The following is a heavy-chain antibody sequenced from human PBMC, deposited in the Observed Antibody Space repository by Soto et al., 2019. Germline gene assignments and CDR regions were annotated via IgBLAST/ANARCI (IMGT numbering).Heavy chain of an antibody. CDR3: TTDQARRWAARPNY. CDR1: GFTFSNAW. D-gene: IGHD6-6*01. J-gene: IGHJ4*02. V-gene: IGHV3-15*01. Sequence: EVQLVESGGGLVKPGGSLRLSCAASGFTFSNAWMSWVRQAPGKGLEWVGRIKSKTDGGTTDYAAPVKGRFTISRDDSKNTLYLQMNSLKTEDTAVYYCTTDQARRWAARPNYWGQGTLVTVSS. CDR2: IKSKTDGGTT.